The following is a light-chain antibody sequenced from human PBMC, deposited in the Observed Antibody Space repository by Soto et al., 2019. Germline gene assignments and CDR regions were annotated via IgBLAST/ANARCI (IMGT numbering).Light chain of an antibody. V-gene: IGKV3-11*02. CDR2: DAS. CDR3: QEGSYWPA. J-gene: IGKJ4*01. CDR1: QSVSGS. Sequence: PAEKAPLAVRASQSVSGSLGWYQQKPGQAPRLIIYDASVRATGIPARFSGSGSGRDFSVAIRCLETEDFAVYYGQEGSYWPAVGGGTKVDIK.